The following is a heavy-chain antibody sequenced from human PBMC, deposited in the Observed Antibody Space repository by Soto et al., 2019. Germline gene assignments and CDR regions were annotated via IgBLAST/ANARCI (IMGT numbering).Heavy chain of an antibody. CDR3: VCFECGRTAVVTAMEANGY. Sequence: VQLVASGGGLVQPGGSLRLSCAASGFTFSSYWMHWVRQGPGKGLVWVSRANSDESTTSYADSVKGRFTISSDNAKNPLYLQMSSLRVEDTALYYCVCFECGRTAVVTAMEANGYWGQGTLVTVSS. J-gene: IGHJ4*02. V-gene: IGHV3-74*01. CDR2: ANSDESTT. CDR1: GFTFSSYW. D-gene: IGHD2-21*02.